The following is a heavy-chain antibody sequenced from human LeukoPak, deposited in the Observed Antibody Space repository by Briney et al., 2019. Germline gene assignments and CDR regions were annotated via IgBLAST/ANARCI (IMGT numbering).Heavy chain of an antibody. V-gene: IGHV5-51*01. J-gene: IGHJ4*02. CDR1: GYSFTSYW. CDR3: ARHWDTGVPFDY. CDR2: VYPGDCDT. D-gene: IGHD1-26*01. Sequence: ESLKLSWKGSGYSFTSYWIGWVRQMPGKGLEWMGIVYPGDCDTRSSPSFQGQVTISADTSISAAYLQWCSLKASDTAMYYCARHWDTGVPFDYWAQGTLVTVSS.